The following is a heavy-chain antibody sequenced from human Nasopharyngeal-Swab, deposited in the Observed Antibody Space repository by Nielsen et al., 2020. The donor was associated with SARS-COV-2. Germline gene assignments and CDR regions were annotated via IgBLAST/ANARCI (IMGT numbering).Heavy chain of an antibody. V-gene: IGHV3-11*01. Sequence: WILQPPGKGLEWVSYISSSGSTIYYADSVKGRFTIARDNAKNSLYLQMNSLRAEDTAVYYCARDGYSSSSSYYYYYGMDVWGQGTTVTVSS. J-gene: IGHJ6*02. D-gene: IGHD6-6*01. CDR2: ISSSGSTI. CDR3: ARDGYSSSSSYYYYYGMDV.